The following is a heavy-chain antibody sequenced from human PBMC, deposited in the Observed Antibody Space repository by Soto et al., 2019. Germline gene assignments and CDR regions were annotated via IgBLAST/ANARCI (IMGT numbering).Heavy chain of an antibody. Sequence: SVKVSCKASGGTFSSYAISWVRQAPGQGLEWMGGIIPIFGTANYAQKFQGRVTITADKSTSTAYMERSSLRSEDTAVYYCARLGEKGYSSSWYAYWGQGTLVTVSS. CDR2: IIPIFGTA. D-gene: IGHD6-13*01. V-gene: IGHV1-69*06. CDR3: ARLGEKGYSSSWYAY. J-gene: IGHJ4*02. CDR1: GGTFSSYA.